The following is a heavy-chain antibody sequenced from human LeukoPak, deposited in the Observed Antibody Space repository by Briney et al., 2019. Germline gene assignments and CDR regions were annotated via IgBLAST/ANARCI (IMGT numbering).Heavy chain of an antibody. J-gene: IGHJ4*02. CDR1: GGSISSGDYY. CDR2: IYYSGST. V-gene: IGHV4-30-4*01. D-gene: IGHD4-17*01. Sequence: SETLSLTCTVSGGSISSGDYYWSWIRQPPGKGLEWIGYIYYSGSTYYNPSLKSRVTISVDTSKNQFSLKLSSVTAADTAVYYCARANGDYGRFDYWXQGTLVTVSS. CDR3: ARANGDYGRFDY.